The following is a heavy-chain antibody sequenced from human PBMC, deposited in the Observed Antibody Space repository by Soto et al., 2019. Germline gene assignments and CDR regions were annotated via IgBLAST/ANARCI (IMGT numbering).Heavy chain of an antibody. V-gene: IGHV3-33*01. J-gene: IGHJ6*02. D-gene: IGHD3-3*01. CDR1: GFTFSSYG. CDR3: ARGYYDFWSGQTDGMDV. CDR2: IWYDGSNK. Sequence: HPGGSLRLSCAASGFTFSSYGMHWVRQAPGKGLEWVAVIWYDGSNKYYADSVKGRFTISRDNSKNTLYLQMNSLRAEDTAVYYCARGYYDFWSGQTDGMDVWGQGTTVTVSS.